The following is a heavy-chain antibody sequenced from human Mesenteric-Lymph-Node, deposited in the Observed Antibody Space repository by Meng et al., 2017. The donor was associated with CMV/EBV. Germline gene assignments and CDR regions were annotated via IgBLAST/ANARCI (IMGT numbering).Heavy chain of an antibody. V-gene: IGHV3-21*01. CDR1: GFTFSSYA. Sequence: GGSLRLSCTASGFTFSSYAMTWVRQGPGKGLEWVSSISSSSSYIYYADSVKGRFTISRDNAKNSLYLQMNSLRAEDTAVYYCARDKEDVGGYGMDVWGQGTTVTVSS. CDR2: ISSSSSYI. J-gene: IGHJ6*02. CDR3: ARDKEDVGGYGMDV. D-gene: IGHD1-26*01.